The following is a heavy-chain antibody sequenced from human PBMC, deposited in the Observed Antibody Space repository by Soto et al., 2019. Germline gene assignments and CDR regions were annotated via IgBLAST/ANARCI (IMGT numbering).Heavy chain of an antibody. V-gene: IGHV4-34*01. D-gene: IGHD3-16*02. J-gene: IGHJ5*02. CDR1: GGSFSGYY. CDR3: ARGQASSNWFDP. CDR2: INHSGST. Sequence: QVQLQQWGAGLLKPSETLSLTCAVYGGSFSGYYWSWIRQPPGKGLEWIGEINHSGSTNYNPSLKSRVTISVDTSKNQFSLKLSSVIAADTAVYYCARGQASSNWFDPWGQGTLVTVSS.